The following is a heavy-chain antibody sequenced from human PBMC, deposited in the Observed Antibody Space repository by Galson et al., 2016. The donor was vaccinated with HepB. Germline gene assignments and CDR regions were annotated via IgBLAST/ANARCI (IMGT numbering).Heavy chain of an antibody. CDR3: ATLSYDVVTGYQYFFDH. J-gene: IGHJ4*02. Sequence: SVKVSCKASGDSFNRYSISWVRQAPGHGLEWMGGIIPIFGTPDYAQKLQGRVTITADVSTSTSYMELSSLRFEDTAVYYCATLSYDVVTGYQYFFDHWGQGTLVTVSS. D-gene: IGHD3-9*01. CDR2: IIPIFGTP. CDR1: GDSFNRYS. V-gene: IGHV1-69*13.